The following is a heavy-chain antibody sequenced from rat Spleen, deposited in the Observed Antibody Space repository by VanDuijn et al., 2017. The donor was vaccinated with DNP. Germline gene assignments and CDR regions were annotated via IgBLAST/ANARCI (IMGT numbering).Heavy chain of an antibody. CDR1: GFTFSNYD. CDR3: ATPYYGGYRGVMDA. J-gene: IGHJ4*01. D-gene: IGHD1-11*01. CDR2: ISTGGGNT. V-gene: IGHV5-25*01. Sequence: EVQLVESGGGLVQPGRSMKLSCAASGFTFSNYDMAWVRQAPTKGLEWVASISTGGGNTYYRDSVKGRFTISRDNAKSTLYLQMDSLRSEDTATYYCATPYYGGYRGVMDAWGQGASVTVSS.